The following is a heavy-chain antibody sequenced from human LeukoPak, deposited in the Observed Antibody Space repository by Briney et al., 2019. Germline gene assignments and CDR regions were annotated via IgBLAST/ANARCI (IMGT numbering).Heavy chain of an antibody. CDR3: ARNSFYCGGDCFVDY. CDR1: GFTFSDYT. V-gene: IGHV3-21*01. Sequence: GGSLRLSCAASGFTFSDYTMNWVRQAPGKGLECVSSISGGSRSIHYVDSVKGRFTISRDNTKNSLYLQMNSLRAEDTAVYYCARNSFYCGGDCFVDYWGQGTLVTVSS. J-gene: IGHJ4*02. D-gene: IGHD2-21*02. CDR2: ISGGSRSI.